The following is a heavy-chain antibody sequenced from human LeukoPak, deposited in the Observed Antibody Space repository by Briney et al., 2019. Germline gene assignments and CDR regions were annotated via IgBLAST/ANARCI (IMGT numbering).Heavy chain of an antibody. CDR3: AKDGYCGGDC. J-gene: IGHJ4*02. CDR2: IHFAGTNK. CDR1: GFTFSSYE. D-gene: IGHD2-21*01. V-gene: IGHV3-30*02. Sequence: GGSLRLSCAASGFTFSSYEMNWVRQAPGKGLEWVAFIHFAGTNKYYADSVKGRFTISRDNSKNTLYLQMNSLRPDDTAVYYCAKDGYCGGDCWGQGTLVTVSS.